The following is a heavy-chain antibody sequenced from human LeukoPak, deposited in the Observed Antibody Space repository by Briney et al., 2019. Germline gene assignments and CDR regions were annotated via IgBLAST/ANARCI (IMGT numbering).Heavy chain of an antibody. Sequence: GGSLRLSCVASGFAFSSYWMHWVRQAPGKGLVWVSRISSDGSSTSYADSVKGRFTISRDNAKNTLYLQMNSLRAEDTAVYYCEKGGPGQYSCPYYFDSWGQGTLVTVSS. CDR1: GFAFSSYW. CDR2: ISSDGSST. CDR3: EKGGPGQYSCPYYFDS. J-gene: IGHJ4*02. V-gene: IGHV3-74*01. D-gene: IGHD6-6*01.